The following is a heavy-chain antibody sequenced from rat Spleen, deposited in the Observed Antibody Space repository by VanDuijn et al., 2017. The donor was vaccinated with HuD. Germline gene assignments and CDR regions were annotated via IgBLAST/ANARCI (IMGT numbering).Heavy chain of an antibody. CDR1: GFTFSDFY. Sequence: EVQLVESDGGLVQPGRSLKLSCATSGFTFSDFYMAWVRQAPKKGLEWVATITYDGTHTYFRDSVKGRFTISRDNAKSTLYLQMDSLRSEDTATYYCANAEFGVGWFAYWGQGTLVTVSS. CDR2: ITYDGTHT. D-gene: IGHD4-3*01. V-gene: IGHV5-7*01. CDR3: ANAEFGVGWFAY. J-gene: IGHJ3*01.